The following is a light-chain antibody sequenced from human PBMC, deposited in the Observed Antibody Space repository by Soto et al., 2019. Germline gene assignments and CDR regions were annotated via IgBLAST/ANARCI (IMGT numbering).Light chain of an antibody. CDR1: QSISSW. V-gene: IGKV1-5*01. Sequence: DIQMTQSPSTLSASVGDRVTITCRASQSISSWLAWYQQKPGKAPTLLIYAASSLESGVPSRFSGSGSGTEFTLTISRLKPDDFATYYSQQYNRYWSFGQGTKV. J-gene: IGKJ1*01. CDR2: AAS. CDR3: QQYNRYWS.